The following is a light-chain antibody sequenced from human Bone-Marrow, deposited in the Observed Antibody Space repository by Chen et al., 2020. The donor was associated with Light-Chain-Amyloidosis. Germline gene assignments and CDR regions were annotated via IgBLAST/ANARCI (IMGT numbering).Light chain of an antibody. Sequence: QSALTQPASVSGSPGQSITISCTGTSSDVGGYNYVSWYQKHPGKAPKVRIYEVTNRPSGIPERLSGSNSGNTPTLTISRDEAGDEADYYCQVWDRSSDRPVFGGGTKLTFL. J-gene: IGLJ3*02. V-gene: IGLV2-14*01. CDR1: SSDVGGYNY. CDR3: QVWDRSSDRPV. CDR2: EVT.